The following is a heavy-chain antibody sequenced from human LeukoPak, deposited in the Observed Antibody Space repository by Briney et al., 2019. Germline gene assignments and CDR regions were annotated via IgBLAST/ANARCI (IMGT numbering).Heavy chain of an antibody. D-gene: IGHD6-13*01. CDR1: GGSFSGYY. CDR2: INHSGST. Sequence: SETLSLTCAAYGGSFSGYYWSWIRQPPGKGLEWIGEINHSGSTNYNPSLKSRATISVDTSKNQFSLKLSSVTAADTAVYYCARGRRYSSNGRGFDPWGQGTLVTVSS. CDR3: ARGRRYSSNGRGFDP. J-gene: IGHJ5*02. V-gene: IGHV4-34*01.